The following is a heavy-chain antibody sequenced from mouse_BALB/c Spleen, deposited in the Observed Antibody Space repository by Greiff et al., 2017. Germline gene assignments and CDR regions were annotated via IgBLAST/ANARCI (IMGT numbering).Heavy chain of an antibody. V-gene: IGHV5-17*02. CDR1: GYTFSSFG. D-gene: IGHD2-4*01. CDR2: ISSGSSTI. Sequence: EVQVVEPGGGLVQPGGSRKLSCAASGYTFSSFGMHWVRQAPGKGLEWVAYISSGSSTIYYADTVKGRFTISRDNPKNTLFLQMTSLRSEDTAMYYCARSTMITTTDYYAMDYWGQGTSVTVSS. J-gene: IGHJ4*01. CDR3: ARSTMITTTDYYAMDY.